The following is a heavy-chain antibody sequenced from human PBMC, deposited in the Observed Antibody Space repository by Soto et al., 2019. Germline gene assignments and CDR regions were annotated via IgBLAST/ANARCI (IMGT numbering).Heavy chain of an antibody. V-gene: IGHV1-69*06. CDR1: GGTFNSFS. Sequence: QVQLVQSGAEVKTPGSSVKVSCKASGGTFNSFSIDWVRQAPGQGLEWMGGIIPMSGRPNYAQRFQGRVTFSADKSTNTVYMEVNSLTYEDTAVYYCTRRGHQSANWFDPWGQGTLVTVSS. CDR2: IIPMSGRP. CDR3: TRRGHQSANWFDP. J-gene: IGHJ5*02.